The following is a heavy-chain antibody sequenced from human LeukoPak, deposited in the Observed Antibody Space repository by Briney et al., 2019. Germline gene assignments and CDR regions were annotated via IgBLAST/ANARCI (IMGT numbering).Heavy chain of an antibody. D-gene: IGHD1-1*01. Sequence: GGSLRLSCAASGFTFSSYGMHWVRQAPGKGLEWAAAISYDGSNKYYADSVKCRFTISRDNSKNTLYLQMNSLRAEDTAVYYCAKLLGIPALESDAFDIWGQGTMVTVSS. V-gene: IGHV3-30*18. J-gene: IGHJ3*02. CDR3: AKLLGIPALESDAFDI. CDR1: GFTFSSYG. CDR2: ISYDGSNK.